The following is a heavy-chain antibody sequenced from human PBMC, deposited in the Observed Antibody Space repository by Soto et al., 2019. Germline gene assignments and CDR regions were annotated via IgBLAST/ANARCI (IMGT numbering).Heavy chain of an antibody. CDR1: GFTFSSYG. CDR2: ILYDGSDK. J-gene: IGHJ4*02. V-gene: IGHV3-30*18. D-gene: IGHD3-10*01. Sequence: GGSLRLSCAASGFTFSSYGMHWVRQAPGKGLEWVTGILYDGSDKYYADSVKGRFTISRENSKNTLYLQMNSLRTEDSAVYYCAKAGGGFGDFVHHWGQGTPVTVSS. CDR3: AKAGGGFGDFVHH.